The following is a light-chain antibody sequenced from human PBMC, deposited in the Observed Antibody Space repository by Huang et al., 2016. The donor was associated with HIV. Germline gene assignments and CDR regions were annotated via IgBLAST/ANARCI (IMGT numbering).Light chain of an antibody. CDR1: QSVSSSY. V-gene: IGKV3-20*01. CDR2: GAS. Sequence: EIVLTQSPGTLSLSPGERATLSCRASQSVSSSYLACYQQKPGQAPRLFIYGASSRATGFPDRFSGSGSGTDFTLTISRLEPEDFAVYYCQQYGSSPTFGGGTKVEIK. CDR3: QQYGSSPT. J-gene: IGKJ4*01.